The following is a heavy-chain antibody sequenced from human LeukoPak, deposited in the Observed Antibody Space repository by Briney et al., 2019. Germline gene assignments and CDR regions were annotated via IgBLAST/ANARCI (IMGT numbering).Heavy chain of an antibody. D-gene: IGHD1-26*01. CDR3: ARVLSGGGSYPFDY. CDR2: IHYSGST. Sequence: PSETLSLTCTVSGGSISSSYWSWIRQPPGKGLEWIGHIHYSGSTNSNASLKSRVTISLDTSKNQFSLKLSSVTAADTAVYYCARVLSGGGSYPFDYWGQGALVTVSS. V-gene: IGHV4-59*01. J-gene: IGHJ4*02. CDR1: GGSISSSY.